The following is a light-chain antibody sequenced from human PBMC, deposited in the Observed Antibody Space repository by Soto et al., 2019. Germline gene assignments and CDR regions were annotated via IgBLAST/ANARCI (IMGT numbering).Light chain of an antibody. J-gene: IGKJ4*01. CDR1: QSLSSF. V-gene: IGKV3-11*01. Sequence: EIVLTQSPGTLSLSPGERATLSCRASQSLSSFLAWYQQKPGQAPRLLIFDASNRATGIPARFNGSGSGTDFTLTLSSLEPEDFGVYYCQQRSDWPTFGVGTKVEIK. CDR3: QQRSDWPT. CDR2: DAS.